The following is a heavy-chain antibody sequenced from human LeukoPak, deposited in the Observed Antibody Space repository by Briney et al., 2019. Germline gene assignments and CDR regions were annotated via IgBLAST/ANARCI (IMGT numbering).Heavy chain of an antibody. CDR3: ARVFGVVTNTDY. J-gene: IGHJ4*02. D-gene: IGHD3-3*01. CDR2: INPNSGGT. Sequence: ASVKVSCKASGYTFTGYYMHWVRQAPGQGLEWMGWINPNSGGTNYAQKFQGRVTMTRDTSISTAYMELSRLRSDDTAVHYCARVFGVVTNTDYWGQGTLVTVSS. CDR1: GYTFTGYY. V-gene: IGHV1-2*02.